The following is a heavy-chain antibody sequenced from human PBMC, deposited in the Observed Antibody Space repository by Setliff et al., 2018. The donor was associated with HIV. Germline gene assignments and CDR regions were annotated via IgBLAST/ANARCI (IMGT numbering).Heavy chain of an antibody. CDR2: IRSKAYGGTT. V-gene: IGHV3-49*04. J-gene: IGHJ4*02. CDR3: TRELAVPGTSFFDY. CDR1: GFTFGDYA. D-gene: IGHD6-19*01. Sequence: PGGSLRLSCTASGFTFGDYAMSWVRQAPGKGLEWVGFIRSKAYGGTTEYATSVKGRFTISRDDSKSIAYLEMNSLKTEDTAVYYCTRELAVPGTSFFDYWGQGTLVTVSS.